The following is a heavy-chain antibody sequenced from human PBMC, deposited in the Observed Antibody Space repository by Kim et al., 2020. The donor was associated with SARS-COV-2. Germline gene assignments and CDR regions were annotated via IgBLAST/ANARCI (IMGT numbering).Heavy chain of an antibody. Sequence: GGSLRLSCAASGFTFSSYWMSWVRQAPGKGLEWVANIKQDGSEKYYVDSVKGRFTISRDNAKNSLYLQMNSLRAEDTAVYYCARDLAGYSSRFYRYWGQGTLVTVSS. CDR2: IKQDGSEK. CDR3: ARDLAGYSSRFYRY. D-gene: IGHD6-13*01. CDR1: GFTFSSYW. V-gene: IGHV3-7*03. J-gene: IGHJ4*02.